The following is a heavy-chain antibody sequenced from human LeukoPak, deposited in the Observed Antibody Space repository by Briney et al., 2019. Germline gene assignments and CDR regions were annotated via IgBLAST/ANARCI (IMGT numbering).Heavy chain of an antibody. CDR3: ARHRASGWYDY. V-gene: IGHV4-34*01. J-gene: IGHJ4*02. CDR2: INHSGST. D-gene: IGHD6-19*01. Sequence: PSETLSLTCAVYGGSFSGYYWSWIRQPPGKVLEWIGEINHSGSTNYNPSLKSRVTISVDTSKNQSSLKLSSVTAADTAVYYCARHRASGWYDYWGQGTLVTVSS. CDR1: GGSFSGYY.